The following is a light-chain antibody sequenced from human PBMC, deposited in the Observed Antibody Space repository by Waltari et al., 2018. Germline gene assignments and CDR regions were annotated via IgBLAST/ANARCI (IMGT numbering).Light chain of an antibody. J-gene: IGKJ2*01. CDR1: QSVSSN. Sequence: EIVMTQSPGTLSVSPGEKATLSCRASQSVSSNLACYQQKPGQSPRLLIYGASTRATGIPARFSGSGSGTDFTLTISSLQSEDYAVYYCQHSDTFGQGTKLEIK. V-gene: IGKV3-15*01. CDR2: GAS. CDR3: QHSDT.